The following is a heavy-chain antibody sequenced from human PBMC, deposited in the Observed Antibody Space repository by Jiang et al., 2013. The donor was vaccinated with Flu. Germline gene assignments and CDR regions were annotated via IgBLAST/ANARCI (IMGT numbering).Heavy chain of an antibody. D-gene: IGHD3-22*01. V-gene: IGHV1-69*02. J-gene: IGHJ3*02. Sequence: AQKFQGRVTITADKSTNTTYMELSSLRSEDTAVYYCATPSSIEIGNAFDIWGQGTMVTVSS. CDR3: ATPSSIEIGNAFDI.